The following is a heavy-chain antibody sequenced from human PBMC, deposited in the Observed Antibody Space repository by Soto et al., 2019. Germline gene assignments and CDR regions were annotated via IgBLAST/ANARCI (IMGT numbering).Heavy chain of an antibody. CDR1: GYTFTNDF. V-gene: IGHV1-46*01. Sequence: ASVKVSCKASGYTFTNDFIHWVRQAPGQGLEWMGMINPGGDSVTYAQKFQGRVTMTTDTSTTTVYMELSSLRSADTAVYYCARDRRYCSGTSCYTVLGTDYWG. CDR2: INPGGDSV. D-gene: IGHD2-2*02. J-gene: IGHJ4*01. CDR3: ARDRRYCSGTSCYTVLGTDY.